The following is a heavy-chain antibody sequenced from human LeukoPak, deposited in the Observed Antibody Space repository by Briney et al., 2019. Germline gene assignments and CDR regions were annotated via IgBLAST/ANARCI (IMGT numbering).Heavy chain of an antibody. D-gene: IGHD3-22*01. V-gene: IGHV4-4*07. CDR3: ARGNYDSSGYSFDY. J-gene: IGHJ4*02. CDR1: GGSISSYY. CDR2: IYTSGST. Sequence: SETLSLTCTVSGGSISSYYWSWIRQPAGKGLEWIGRIYTSGSTYYNPSLKSRVTISVDTSKNQFSLKLSSVTAADTAVYYCARGNYDSSGYSFDYWGQGTLVTVSS.